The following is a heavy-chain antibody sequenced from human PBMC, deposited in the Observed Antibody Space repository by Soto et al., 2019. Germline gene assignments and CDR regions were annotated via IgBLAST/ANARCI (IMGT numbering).Heavy chain of an antibody. CDR2: IWYDGSNK. CDR1: GFTFSSYG. J-gene: IGHJ5*02. Sequence: QVQLVESGGGVVQPGRSLRLSCAASGFTFSSYGMHWVRQAPGKGLEWVAVIWYDGSNKYYADSVKGRFTISRDNSKNTLYLQMNSLRAEDTAVYYCAKGGGYSYGGYNWFDPWGQGTLVTVSS. D-gene: IGHD5-18*01. V-gene: IGHV3-33*06. CDR3: AKGGGYSYGGYNWFDP.